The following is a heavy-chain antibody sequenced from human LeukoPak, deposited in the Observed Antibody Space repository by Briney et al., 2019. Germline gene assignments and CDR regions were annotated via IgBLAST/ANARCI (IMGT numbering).Heavy chain of an antibody. CDR3: ASSSGWTRKNFDY. J-gene: IGHJ4*02. D-gene: IGHD6-19*01. CDR1: GYSFTSYG. Sequence: GASVKVSCKASGYSFTSYGINWVRQAPGEGLEWMGWISTYSGNTNYAQKFQGRGTMTTDTSTSTVYMELRSLRSDDTAVYYCASSSGWTRKNFDYWGQGTLVTASS. CDR2: ISTYSGNT. V-gene: IGHV1-18*01.